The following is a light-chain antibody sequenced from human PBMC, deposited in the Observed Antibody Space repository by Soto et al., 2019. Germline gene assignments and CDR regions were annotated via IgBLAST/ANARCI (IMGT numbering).Light chain of an antibody. J-gene: IGKJ1*01. CDR1: QTISSW. V-gene: IGKV1-5*03. CDR3: QQLNNYPRT. CDR2: KAS. Sequence: DIQMTQSPSTLSGSVGDRVTITCRASQTISSWLAWYQQKPGKAPKLLIYKASSLESGVPSRFSGSGSGTEFTLTISSLQPDDFATYYCQQLNNYPRTFGQGTKVDI.